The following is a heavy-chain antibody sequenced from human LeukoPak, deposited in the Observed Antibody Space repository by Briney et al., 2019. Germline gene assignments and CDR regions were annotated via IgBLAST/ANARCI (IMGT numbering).Heavy chain of an antibody. CDR2: IIPILGIA. D-gene: IGHD3-10*01. Sequence: ASVKVSCKASGGTFSSYAISWVRQAPGQGLEWMGRIIPILGIANYAQKFQGRVTITADKSTSTAYMELSSLRSEDTAVYYCAVAFGELSYFDYWGQGTLVTVSS. J-gene: IGHJ4*02. CDR3: AVAFGELSYFDY. V-gene: IGHV1-69*04. CDR1: GGTFSSYA.